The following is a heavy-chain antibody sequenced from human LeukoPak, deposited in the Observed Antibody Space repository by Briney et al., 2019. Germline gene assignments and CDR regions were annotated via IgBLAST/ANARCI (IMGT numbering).Heavy chain of an antibody. J-gene: IGHJ5*02. CDR2: INPNSGGT. CDR1: GYTFTGYY. Sequence: ASVKVSCKASGYTFTGYYMHWVRQAPGQALEWMGWINPNSGGTNYAQKFQGWVTMTRDTSISTAYMELSRLRSDDTAVYYCARGGQTSSSWYVNWFDPWGQGTLVTVSS. CDR3: ARGGQTSSSWYVNWFDP. V-gene: IGHV1-2*04. D-gene: IGHD6-13*01.